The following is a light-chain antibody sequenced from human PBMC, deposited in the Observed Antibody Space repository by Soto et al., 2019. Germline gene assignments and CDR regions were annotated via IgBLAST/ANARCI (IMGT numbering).Light chain of an antibody. CDR1: SSDIGAGYR. V-gene: IGLV1-40*01. Sequence: QSVLTQPPSVSGAPGERVTISCTGSSSDIGAGYRVRWYQQVPGTAPKLLIYDNTNRPSGVSVRFSGSKSGTSASLAISGLQSEDEADYYCAAWDDSLNGVVFGGGTQLTVL. CDR3: AAWDDSLNGVV. CDR2: DNT. J-gene: IGLJ2*01.